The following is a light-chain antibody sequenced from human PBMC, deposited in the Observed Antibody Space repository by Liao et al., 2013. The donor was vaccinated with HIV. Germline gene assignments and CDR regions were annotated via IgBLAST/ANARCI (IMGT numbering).Light chain of an antibody. Sequence: SYDLTQPPSVSVSPGQTASITCSGDKLGDKYACWYQQKPGQSPVLVIYQDNKRPSGIPERFSGSNSGNTATLTISGTQAMDEADYYCQAWDSSTAVFGTGTKVTVL. CDR3: QAWDSSTAV. J-gene: IGLJ1*01. CDR1: KLGDKY. V-gene: IGLV3-1*01. CDR2: QDN.